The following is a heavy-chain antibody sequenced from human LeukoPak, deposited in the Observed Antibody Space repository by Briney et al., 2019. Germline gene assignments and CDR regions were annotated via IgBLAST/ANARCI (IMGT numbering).Heavy chain of an antibody. CDR3: AREGIAAPAAFDI. CDR1: GGSISIYY. V-gene: IGHV4-59*01. J-gene: IGHJ3*02. D-gene: IGHD6-6*01. Sequence: SETLSLTCTVSGGSISIYYWSWIRQPPGKGLEWIGYIYYSGSTNYNPSLKSRVTISVDTSKNQFSLKLSSVTAADTAVYYCAREGIAAPAAFDIWGQGTMVTVSS. CDR2: IYYSGST.